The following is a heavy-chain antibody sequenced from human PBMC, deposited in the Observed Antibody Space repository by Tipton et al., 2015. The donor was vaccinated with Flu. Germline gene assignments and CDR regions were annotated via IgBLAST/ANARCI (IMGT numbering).Heavy chain of an antibody. CDR1: GDFIGSDYY. CDR3: ARDLGPFNWFDL. CDR2: ICPGSP. Sequence: TLSLTCSVSGDFIGSDYYWGWIRQPPGKGLEWIGNICPGSPYYNSSLRGRVTISVARSKDQFSLRLTSVTAADTAVYYCARDLGPFNWFDLWGLGTLVTVSS. J-gene: IGHJ5*02. V-gene: IGHV4-38-2*02.